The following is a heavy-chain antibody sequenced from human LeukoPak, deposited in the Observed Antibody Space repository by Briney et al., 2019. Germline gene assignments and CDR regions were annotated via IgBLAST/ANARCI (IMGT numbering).Heavy chain of an antibody. Sequence: GGSLRLSCAASGFTSDDYAMHWVRQAPGKGLEWVSGISWNSGSIGYADSVKGRFTISRDNAKNSLYLQMNSLRAEDTALYYCAKDRGSSWYLGWFDPWGQGTLVIVSS. J-gene: IGHJ5*02. D-gene: IGHD6-13*01. CDR1: GFTSDDYA. CDR2: ISWNSGSI. V-gene: IGHV3-9*02. CDR3: AKDRGSSWYLGWFDP.